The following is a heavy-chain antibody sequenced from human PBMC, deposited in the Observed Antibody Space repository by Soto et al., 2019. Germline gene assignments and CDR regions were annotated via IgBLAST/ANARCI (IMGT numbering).Heavy chain of an antibody. D-gene: IGHD3-16*01. V-gene: IGHV4-31*03. J-gene: IGHJ4*02. Sequence: SETLSLTCTVSGGSIISGGYYFICIRQHPGKGLELIGYIYYSGSTYYNPSLKSRVTISVDTSKNQFSLKLSSVTAADTAVYYCARVPRAEGDYFDYWGQGTLVTVSS. CDR1: GGSIISGGYY. CDR2: IYYSGST. CDR3: ARVPRAEGDYFDY.